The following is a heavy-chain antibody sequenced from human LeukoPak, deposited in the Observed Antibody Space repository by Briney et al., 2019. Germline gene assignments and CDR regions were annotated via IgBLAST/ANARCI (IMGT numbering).Heavy chain of an antibody. CDR2: ISAYNGNT. CDR3: ARDQRFGELTYFDY. D-gene: IGHD3-10*01. Sequence: ASVKVSCKASGYTFTSYGISWVRQAPGQGLEWMGWISAYNGNTNYAQNLQGRVTMTTDTSTSTAYMELRSLRSDDTAIYYCARDQRFGELTYFDYWGQGTLVTVSS. V-gene: IGHV1-18*01. CDR1: GYTFTSYG. J-gene: IGHJ4*02.